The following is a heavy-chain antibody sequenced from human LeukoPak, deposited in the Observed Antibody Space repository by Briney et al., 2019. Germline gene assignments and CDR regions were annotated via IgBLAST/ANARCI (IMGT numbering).Heavy chain of an antibody. J-gene: IGHJ6*02. CDR3: ARSGSIITYYYYYGMDV. V-gene: IGHV4-31*03. D-gene: IGHD3-22*01. CDR1: GGSISSGGYY. CDR2: IYYSGST. Sequence: PSQTLSLTCTVSGGSISSGGYYWSWIRQHPGKGLEWIGYIYYSGSTYYNPSLKSRVTISVDTSKNQFSLKLSSVTAADTAVYYCARSGSIITYYYYYGMDVWGQGTTVTVSS.